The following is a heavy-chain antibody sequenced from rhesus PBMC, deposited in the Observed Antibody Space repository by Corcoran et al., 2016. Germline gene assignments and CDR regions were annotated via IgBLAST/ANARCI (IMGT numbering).Heavy chain of an antibody. CDR1: GYPISSGYG. CDR2: IGGSSGST. Sequence: QVQLQESGPGLVKPSETLSLTCAVSGYPISSGYGLSWFRQPPGKGLVWIGYIGGSSGSTNYNPSLKSRVTISKDTSKNQFSLKLSSVTAEDTAVYYCTRDSRIVGALGSLYRFDVWGAGVLVTVSS. D-gene: IGHD1-44*02. V-gene: IGHV4-127*01. J-gene: IGHJ5-1*01. CDR3: TRDSRIVGALGSLYRFDV.